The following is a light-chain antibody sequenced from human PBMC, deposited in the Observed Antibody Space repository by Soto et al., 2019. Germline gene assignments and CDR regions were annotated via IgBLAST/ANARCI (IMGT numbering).Light chain of an antibody. J-gene: IGKJ5*01. CDR3: QQYGSSPPIT. Sequence: EIVLTQSPATRSCSPMEVASGCGTASQSVSSYLAWYQQKPGQAPRLLISDASNRATGIPARFSGSGSETDFTLTISSLEPEDFAVYYCQQYGSSPPITFGQGTRLEIK. V-gene: IGKV3-11*01. CDR2: DAS. CDR1: QSVSSY.